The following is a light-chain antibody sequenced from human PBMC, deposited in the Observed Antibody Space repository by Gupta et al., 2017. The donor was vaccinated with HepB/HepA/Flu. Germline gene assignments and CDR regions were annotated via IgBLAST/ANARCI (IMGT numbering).Light chain of an antibody. CDR3: GTWDNSLSAWV. V-gene: IGLV1-51*01. Sequence: QSVLTQPPSVSAAPGQKVTISCSGSSSNIGNNYVSWYQQIPGTAPKLLIFDNTKRPSGIPDRFYGSKSGTSATLDITGLQTGDEADYYCGTWDNSLSAWVFGSGTQVTVL. CDR1: SSNIGNNY. J-gene: IGLJ3*02. CDR2: DNT.